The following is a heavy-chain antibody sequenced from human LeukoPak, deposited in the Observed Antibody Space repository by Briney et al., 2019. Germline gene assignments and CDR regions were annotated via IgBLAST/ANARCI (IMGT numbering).Heavy chain of an antibody. V-gene: IGHV5-51*01. Sequence: GESLKISCKGSGYSFTSYWIGWVRQMPGKGLEWMGIIYPGDSDTRYSPSFQGQITISADKSISTAYLQWSSLKASDTAMYYCARQGYGGNSVYYYYYMDVWGKGTTVTVSS. J-gene: IGHJ6*03. CDR1: GYSFTSYW. CDR2: IYPGDSDT. CDR3: ARQGYGGNSVYYYYYMDV. D-gene: IGHD4-23*01.